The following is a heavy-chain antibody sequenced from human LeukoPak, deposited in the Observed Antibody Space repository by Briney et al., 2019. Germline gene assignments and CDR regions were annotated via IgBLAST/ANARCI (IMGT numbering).Heavy chain of an antibody. CDR1: GGSISSGAYY. CDR3: ARALFSGYDSSFFDY. CDR2: IYYSGST. V-gene: IGHV4-31*03. Sequence: SETLSLTCTVSGGSISSGAYYWSWIRQHPGKGREWIVYIYYSGSTYNNPSGKSRITISVYMAKNQFSLKLSPVTAADTAVFYCARALFSGYDSSFFDYWGQGTLVTVSS. D-gene: IGHD5-12*01. J-gene: IGHJ4*02.